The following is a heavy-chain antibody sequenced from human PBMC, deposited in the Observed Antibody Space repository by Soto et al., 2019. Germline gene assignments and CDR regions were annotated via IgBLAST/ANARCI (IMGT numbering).Heavy chain of an antibody. CDR3: PRSHPRFYFGL. D-gene: IGHD6-13*01. V-gene: IGHV4-31*03. CDR2: VYYSGDT. Sequence: QVQLQESGPGLVKPSQTLSLTCTVSGGSVSSGGQYWSWISQHPGKGLEWIGHVYYSGDTYYNPSLRSRITISVDTSRNQFSLSLSSVTAADTAVYYCPRSHPRFYFGLGGRGTLLTVSS. CDR1: GGSVSSGGQY. J-gene: IGHJ2*01.